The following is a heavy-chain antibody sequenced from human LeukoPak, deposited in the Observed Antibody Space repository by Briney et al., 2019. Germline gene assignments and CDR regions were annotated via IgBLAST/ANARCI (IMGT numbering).Heavy chain of an antibody. CDR1: GFTFSSYA. CDR2: ISGSGGST. J-gene: IGHJ4*02. Sequence: AGGSLRLSCAASGFTFSSYAMSWVRQAPGKGLEWVSAISGSGGSTYYAYSVKGRFTISRDNSKNTLYLQMNSLRAEDTAVYYCAKNLRVADDLWSGYYTGYFDYWGQGTLVTVSS. V-gene: IGHV3-23*01. D-gene: IGHD3-3*01. CDR3: AKNLRVADDLWSGYYTGYFDY.